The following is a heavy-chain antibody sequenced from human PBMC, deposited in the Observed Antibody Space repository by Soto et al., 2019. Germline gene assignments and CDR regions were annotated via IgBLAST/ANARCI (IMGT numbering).Heavy chain of an antibody. V-gene: IGHV4-30-4*01. CDR2: IYYSGGT. CDR3: ASTTATTLYY. CDR1: GGSISSGDYY. Sequence: SETLSLTCTVSGGSISSGDYYWSWIRQPPGKGLEWIGYIYYSGGTYYNPSLKSRVTISVDTSKNQFSLKLSSVTAADTAVYYCASTTATTLYYWGQGTLVTVSS. J-gene: IGHJ4*02. D-gene: IGHD4-17*01.